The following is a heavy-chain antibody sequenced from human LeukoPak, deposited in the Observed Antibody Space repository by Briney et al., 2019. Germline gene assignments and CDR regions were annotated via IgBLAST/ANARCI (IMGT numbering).Heavy chain of an antibody. CDR3: ARGRAFFD. D-gene: IGHD3-3*02. Sequence: SETLSLTCAVYGGSFSGYYWSWIRQPPGKGLEGIGEINHSGTTNYNSSLKSQVTVSVDTSKNQFSLKLSSVTAADTAVYYYARGRAFFDWGQGTLVTVSS. CDR1: GGSFSGYY. V-gene: IGHV4-34*01. J-gene: IGHJ4*02. CDR2: INHSGTT.